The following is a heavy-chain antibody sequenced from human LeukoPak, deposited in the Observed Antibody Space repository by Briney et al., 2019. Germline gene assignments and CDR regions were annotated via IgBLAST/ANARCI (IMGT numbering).Heavy chain of an antibody. CDR1: GFTVSSNY. V-gene: IGHV3-53*01. J-gene: IGHJ6*02. Sequence: GGPLRLSCAASGFTVSSNYMSWVRQAPGKGLEWVSVIYSGGSTYYADSVKGRFTISRDNSKNTLYLQMNSLRAEDTAVYHCARDRGWSTSYYYYGMDVWGQGTTVTVSS. CDR2: IYSGGST. CDR3: ARDRGWSTSYYYYGMDV. D-gene: IGHD6-19*01.